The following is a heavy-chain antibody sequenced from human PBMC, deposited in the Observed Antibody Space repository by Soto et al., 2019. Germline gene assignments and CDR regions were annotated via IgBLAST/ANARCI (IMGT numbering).Heavy chain of an antibody. V-gene: IGHV3-30*18. CDR2: ISYDGSNK. Sequence: GGSLRLSCAASGFTFSSYGMHWVRQAPGKGLEWVAVISYDGSNKYYADSVKGRFTISRDNSKNTLYLQMNSLRAEDTAVYYCAKGPSQELPTANNYYFDYWGQGTLVTVSS. CDR3: AKGPSQELPTANNYYFDY. J-gene: IGHJ4*02. CDR1: GFTFSSYG. D-gene: IGHD6-13*01.